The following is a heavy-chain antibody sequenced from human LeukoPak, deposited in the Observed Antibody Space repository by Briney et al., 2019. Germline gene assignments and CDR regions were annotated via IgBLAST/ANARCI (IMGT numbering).Heavy chain of an antibody. CDR3: ARICEGGDCYYFDY. CDR1: GFTVSSSY. J-gene: IGHJ4*02. Sequence: GSLRLSCAASGFTVSSSYMSWVRQAPGKGLEWIGSIYQSGSTYYNPSLKSRVTISVDTSKNQFSLKLSSVTAADTAVYYCARICEGGDCYYFDYWGQGTLVTVSS. CDR2: IYQSGST. D-gene: IGHD2-21*02. V-gene: IGHV4-38-2*01.